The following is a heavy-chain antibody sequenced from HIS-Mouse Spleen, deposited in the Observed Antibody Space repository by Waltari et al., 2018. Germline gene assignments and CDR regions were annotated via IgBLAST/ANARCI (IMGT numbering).Heavy chain of an antibody. D-gene: IGHD3-22*01. CDR2: ISSSGSTI. J-gene: IGHJ4*02. Sequence: QVQLVESGGGVVKPGGSLRLSCAASGFSFSDYYMSWIRHAPRKGLEWVSYISSSGSTIYYEDSVKGRFTISRDNAKNSLYLQMNSLRAEDTAVYYCARTPYYYDSSGYDYWGQGTLVTVSS. CDR1: GFSFSDYY. CDR3: ARTPYYYDSSGYDY. V-gene: IGHV3-11*01.